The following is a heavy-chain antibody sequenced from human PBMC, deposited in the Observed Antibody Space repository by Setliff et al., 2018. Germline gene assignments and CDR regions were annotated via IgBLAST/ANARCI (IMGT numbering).Heavy chain of an antibody. J-gene: IGHJ4*02. V-gene: IGHV4-31*03. D-gene: IGHD2-15*01. Sequence: SETLSLTCTVSGGSITSGLYYWSWIRQHPGKGLEWIGYIYYSGSTYYSPSLKSRVTISVDTSKNQFSLKLSSVTAADTAMYYCARILGYCSGGSCYVPYWGQGTLVTVSS. CDR3: ARILGYCSGGSCYVPY. CDR2: IYYSGST. CDR1: GGSITSGLYY.